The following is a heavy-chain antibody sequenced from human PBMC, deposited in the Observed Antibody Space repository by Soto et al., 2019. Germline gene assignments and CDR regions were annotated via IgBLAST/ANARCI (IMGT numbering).Heavy chain of an antibody. V-gene: IGHV3-30*18. Sequence: QVQLVESGGGEVQPGRSLRLSCAASGFSFSTYGMHWVRQAPGKGLEWVAVISNDGSNKYYADSVKGRFTFSRDNSKNTLYLQMNSLRADDTAIYYCAKQGAVSGDFDHWGQGTLVTVSS. CDR1: GFSFSTYG. D-gene: IGHD6-19*01. CDR3: AKQGAVSGDFDH. J-gene: IGHJ4*02. CDR2: ISNDGSNK.